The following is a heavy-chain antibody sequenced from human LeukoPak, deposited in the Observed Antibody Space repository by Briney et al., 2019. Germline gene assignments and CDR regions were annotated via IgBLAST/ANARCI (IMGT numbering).Heavy chain of an antibody. CDR2: INPNSGRT. CDR1: GYSFNDYY. CDR3: ARHSSDILTGYYHF. D-gene: IGHD3-9*01. Sequence: AAVKVSCKTSGYSFNDYYLHWVRPAPGQGLEWMGWINPNSGRTHYAPKVQGRFTLTTDTSITTAYMELSSLISGDTALYYCARHSSDILTGYYHFWGQGTLVTVSS. J-gene: IGHJ4*02. V-gene: IGHV1-2*02.